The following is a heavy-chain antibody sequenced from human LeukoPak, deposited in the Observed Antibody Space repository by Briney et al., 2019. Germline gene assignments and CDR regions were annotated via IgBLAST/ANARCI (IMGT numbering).Heavy chain of an antibody. CDR3: AKDRSLWFGELQN. V-gene: IGHV3-23*01. J-gene: IGHJ4*02. Sequence: GGSLRLSCAASGFTFSSYAMSWVRQAPGQGLEWVSGIHGSGGSTYYADSVKGRFTISRDNSKNTVYLEMNSLRAEDTALYYCAKDRSLWFGELQNWGQGTLVTVSS. CDR2: IHGSGGST. D-gene: IGHD3-10*01. CDR1: GFTFSSYA.